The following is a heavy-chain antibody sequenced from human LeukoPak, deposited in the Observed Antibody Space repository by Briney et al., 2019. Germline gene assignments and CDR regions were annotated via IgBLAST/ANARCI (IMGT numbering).Heavy chain of an antibody. CDR3: TRLHNSGWTGY. Sequence: GGSLRLSCAASGYTFTSYWMSWVRQAPGKGLEWVANIKQDGSEKHYVDSVKGRFTISRDNTKNSLYLQMNSLRADDTAVYYCTRLHNSGWTGYWGQGTLVTVSS. CDR1: GYTFTSYW. D-gene: IGHD6-19*01. V-gene: IGHV3-7*01. CDR2: IKQDGSEK. J-gene: IGHJ4*02.